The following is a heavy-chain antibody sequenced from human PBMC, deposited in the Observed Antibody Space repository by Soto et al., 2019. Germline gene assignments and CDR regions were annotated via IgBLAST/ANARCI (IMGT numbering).Heavy chain of an antibody. CDR3: ARLAGITGINFDY. Sequence: PSETLSLTCTVSGGSISSSSYYWGWIRQPPGKGLEWIGSIYYSGSTYYNPSLKSRVTISVDTSKNQFSLKLSSVTAADTAVYYCARLAGITGINFDYWGQGTLVTVSS. V-gene: IGHV4-39*01. D-gene: IGHD1-20*01. CDR1: GGSISSSSYY. CDR2: IYYSGST. J-gene: IGHJ4*02.